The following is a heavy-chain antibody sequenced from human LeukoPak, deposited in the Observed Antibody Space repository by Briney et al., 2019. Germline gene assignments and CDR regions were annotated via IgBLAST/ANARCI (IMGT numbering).Heavy chain of an antibody. CDR1: GGSISSGSYY. J-gene: IGHJ3*02. CDR3: ARVYCSSTSCNAFDI. CDR2: IYTSGST. Sequence: PSETLSLTCTVSGGSISSGSYYWSWIRQPAGKGLEWIGRIYTSGSTNYNPSLKSRVTMSVDTSKNQFSLKLSSVTAADTAVYYCARVYCSSTSCNAFDIWGQGTMVTVSS. V-gene: IGHV4-61*02. D-gene: IGHD2-2*01.